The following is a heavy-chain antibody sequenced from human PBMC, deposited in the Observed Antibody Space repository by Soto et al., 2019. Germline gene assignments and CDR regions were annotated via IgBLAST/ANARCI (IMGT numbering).Heavy chain of an antibody. Sequence: QVQLQESAPGLVKPSETLSLTCTVSGGSVSSGSYYWSWIRQPPGKGLEWIGYIYYSGSTNYNPSLKSLVTISVDTSKNQSSLKRSSVTAADPALYYCARGVPYSYGYVSWFDPWGQGTLVTVSS. CDR3: ARGVPYSYGYVSWFDP. CDR1: GGSVSSGSYY. D-gene: IGHD5-18*01. CDR2: IYYSGST. V-gene: IGHV4-61*01. J-gene: IGHJ5*02.